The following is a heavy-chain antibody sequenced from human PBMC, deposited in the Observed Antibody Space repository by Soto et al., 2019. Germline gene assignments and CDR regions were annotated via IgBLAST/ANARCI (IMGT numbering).Heavy chain of an antibody. D-gene: IGHD5-18*01. Sequence: QVQLVQSGAEVKKPGASVKVSCKASGYTFTGYYMHWVRQAPGQGLEWMGWINPNSGGTNYAQKFQGWVTSTRDTSISTAYMELSRLRSDDTAVYYCARGRRIQLWSQKTHYYGMDVWGQGTTVTVSS. J-gene: IGHJ6*02. CDR1: GYTFTGYY. CDR3: ARGRRIQLWSQKTHYYGMDV. CDR2: INPNSGGT. V-gene: IGHV1-2*04.